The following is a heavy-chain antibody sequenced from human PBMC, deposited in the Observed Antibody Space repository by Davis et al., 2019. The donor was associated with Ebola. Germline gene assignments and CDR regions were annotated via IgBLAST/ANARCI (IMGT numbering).Heavy chain of an antibody. CDR1: GGSISSYY. V-gene: IGHV4-59*01. CDR3: ARVRGYCSGGSCYPIYGMDV. J-gene: IGHJ6*02. D-gene: IGHD2-15*01. CDR2: IYYSGST. Sequence: MPSETLSLTCTVSGGSISSYYWSWTRQPPGKGLEWIGYIYYSGSTTYNTSLKSRVTISVDTSKNQFSLKLSSVTAADTAVYYCARVRGYCSGGSCYPIYGMDVWGQGTTVTVSS.